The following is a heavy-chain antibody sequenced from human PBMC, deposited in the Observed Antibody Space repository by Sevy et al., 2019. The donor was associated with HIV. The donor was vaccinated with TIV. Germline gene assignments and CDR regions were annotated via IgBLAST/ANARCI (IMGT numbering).Heavy chain of an antibody. CDR3: ARDGRHYGDYFRDASDL. Sequence: SETLSLTCTVSGASITSGGSCWSWIRQHPGSTLEWIGYVYHSGTTYYNPSLKSRVSISLDTSKNQVSLNLASVTAADTAVYFCARDGRHYGDYFRDASDLWGQGTMVTVSS. J-gene: IGHJ3*01. V-gene: IGHV4-31*03. D-gene: IGHD2-21*02. CDR1: GASITSGGSC. CDR2: VYHSGTT.